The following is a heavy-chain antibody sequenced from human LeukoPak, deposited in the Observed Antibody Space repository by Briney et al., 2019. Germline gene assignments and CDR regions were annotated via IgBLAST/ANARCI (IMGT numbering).Heavy chain of an antibody. CDR2: ISWDGGST. V-gene: IGHV3-43*01. CDR1: GFTFDDYT. CDR3: AKGMATVTTMLPDY. Sequence: GSLRLSCAASGFTFDDYTMHWVRQAPGKGLEWVSLISWDGGSTYYADSVKGRFTISRDNSKNSLYLQMNSLRTEDTALYYCAKGMATVTTMLPDYWGQGTLVTVSS. D-gene: IGHD4-17*01. J-gene: IGHJ4*02.